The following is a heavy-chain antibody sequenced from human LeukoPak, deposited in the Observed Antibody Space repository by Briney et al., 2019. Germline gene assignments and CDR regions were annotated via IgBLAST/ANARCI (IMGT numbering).Heavy chain of an antibody. V-gene: IGHV4-31*11. J-gene: IGHJ4*02. CDR2: IYYSGST. CDR1: GGSISSGGYY. CDR3: ARDIKLDY. Sequence: SETLSLTCAVSGGSISSGGYYWSWLRQHPGKGLEWIGYIYYSGSTYYNPSLKSRVTISVDTSKNQFSLKLSSVTAADTAVYYCARDIKLDYWGQGTLVTVSS.